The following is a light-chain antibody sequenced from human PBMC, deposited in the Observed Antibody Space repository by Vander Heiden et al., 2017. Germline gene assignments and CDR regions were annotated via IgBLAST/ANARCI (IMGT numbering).Light chain of an antibody. CDR1: QSVSSSY. CDR3: QRYGSSPPDT. J-gene: IGKJ2*01. Sequence: EIELTQSPGTLSLSPGARATLSCRASQSVSSSYLAWYQQKPGQAPRLLIYGASSRATGIPDSFSGSGSGTDFTLTISRLEPEDFAVYYCQRYGSSPPDTFGQGTKLEIK. CDR2: GAS. V-gene: IGKV3-20*01.